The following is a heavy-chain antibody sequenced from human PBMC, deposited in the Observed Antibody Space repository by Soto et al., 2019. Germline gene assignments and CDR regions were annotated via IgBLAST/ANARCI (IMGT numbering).Heavy chain of an antibody. CDR3: AKGGDYQYYYYYGMDV. J-gene: IGHJ6*02. CDR2: ISGSGGNT. CDR1: GFIFSNYA. D-gene: IGHD4-17*01. Sequence: PGGSLRLSCAASGFIFSNYAMSWVRQAPGKGLEWVSVISGSGGNTDYADSVRGRFTISRDNSKNTLYLQMNSLRAEDTAIYHCAKGGDYQYYYYYGMDVWGRGTTVTVSS. V-gene: IGHV3-23*01.